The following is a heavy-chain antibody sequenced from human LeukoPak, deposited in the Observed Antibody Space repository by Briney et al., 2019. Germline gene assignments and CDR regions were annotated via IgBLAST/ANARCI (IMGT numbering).Heavy chain of an antibody. V-gene: IGHV3-33*01. D-gene: IGHD1-26*01. J-gene: IGHJ5*02. CDR1: GFTFSSYG. CDR3: ARDVGATTIAAWFDP. CDR2: IWYDGSNK. Sequence: PGGSLRLSCAASGFTFSSYGMHWVRQAPGKGLEWVAVIWYDGSNKYYADSVKGRFTISRDNAKNTLYLQMNSLRAEDTAVYYCARDVGATTIAAWFDPWGQGTLVTVSS.